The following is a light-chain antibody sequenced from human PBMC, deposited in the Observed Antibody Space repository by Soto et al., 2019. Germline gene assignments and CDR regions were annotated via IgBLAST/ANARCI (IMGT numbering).Light chain of an antibody. Sequence: TQMTQSPSTLSASVGDRVTITCRASQSISTSMAWYQQRPGTAPKLLIYKTSTLESGVPSRFSGSGSGTEFTLTISSLQPDDFATYYCQQYNTYSPTFGQGTKVEVK. CDR1: QSISTS. V-gene: IGKV1-5*03. CDR3: QQYNTYSPT. J-gene: IGKJ1*01. CDR2: KTS.